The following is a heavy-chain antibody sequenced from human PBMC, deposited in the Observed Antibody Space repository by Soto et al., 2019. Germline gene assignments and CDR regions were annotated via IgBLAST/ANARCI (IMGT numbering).Heavy chain of an antibody. V-gene: IGHV1-18*04. J-gene: IGHJ4*02. D-gene: IGHD3-22*01. CDR1: GYTFTSYG. CDR2: ISAYNGNT. Sequence: GASVKVSCKASGYTFTSYGISWVRQAPGQGLEWMGWISAYNGNTNYAQKLQGRVTMTTDTSTSTAYMELRSLRSDDTAVYYCARTYCDDSSCYYYFDYWGQGTLGTVSS. CDR3: ARTYCDDSSCYYYFDY.